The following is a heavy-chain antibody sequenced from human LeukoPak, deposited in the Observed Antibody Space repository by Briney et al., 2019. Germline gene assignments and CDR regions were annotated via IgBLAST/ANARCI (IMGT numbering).Heavy chain of an antibody. CDR3: ASQTGTTYYFDY. V-gene: IGHV1-69*06. J-gene: IGHJ4*02. D-gene: IGHD1-7*01. Sequence: ASVKVSCKASGGTFSSYAISWVRQAPGQGLEWMGRIIPIFGTANYAQKFQGRVTITADKSTSTAYMELSSLRSEDTAVYYCASQTGTTYYFDYWGQGTLVTVSS. CDR1: GGTFSSYA. CDR2: IIPIFGTA.